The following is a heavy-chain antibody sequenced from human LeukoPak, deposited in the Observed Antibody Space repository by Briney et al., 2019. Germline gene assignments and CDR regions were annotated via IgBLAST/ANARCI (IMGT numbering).Heavy chain of an antibody. V-gene: IGHV3-23*01. J-gene: IGHJ4*02. CDR3: ANEIRPNDY. CDR2: ISGSGDNT. CDR1: GFTISSYA. Sequence: PGGSLRLSCAASGFTISSYAMNWVRQAPGKGLEWVSLISGSGDNTHYVDSVKGRFTISRDNSKNTLYLQMNSLRAEDTAVYYCANEIRPNDYWGQGTQVTVSS. D-gene: IGHD4-17*01.